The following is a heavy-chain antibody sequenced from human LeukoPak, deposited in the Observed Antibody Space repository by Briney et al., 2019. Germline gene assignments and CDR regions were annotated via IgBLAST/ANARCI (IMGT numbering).Heavy chain of an antibody. V-gene: IGHV4-39*07. Sequence: SETLSLTCIVSGDSISSSAYYWGWIRQPPGKGLEWIGQIYSSGSTYYNPSLESRVTISVEKSKNQFSLNLSSVTAADTAVYYCARDKPRVSRVDYYYYYMDVWGKGTTVTISS. CDR2: IYSSGST. CDR1: GDSISSSAYY. J-gene: IGHJ6*03. D-gene: IGHD6-13*01. CDR3: ARDKPRVSRVDYYYYYMDV.